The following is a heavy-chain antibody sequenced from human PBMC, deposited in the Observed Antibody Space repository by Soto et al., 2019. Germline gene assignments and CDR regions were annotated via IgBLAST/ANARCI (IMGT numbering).Heavy chain of an antibody. Sequence: QITLKESGPTLVEPTETLTLTCSFSGFSLTTSGVGVGWLRQAPGKALECLGIIYWDDDKRYNPSLKNRLTISKDTSKNQVVLSITYMEPVDTATYFCAYRVTYMTSWDVGYFDPWGQGTLVTVS. J-gene: IGHJ5*02. CDR2: IYWDDDK. CDR1: GFSLTTSGVG. V-gene: IGHV2-5*02. CDR3: AYRVTYMTSWDVGYFDP. D-gene: IGHD5-12*01.